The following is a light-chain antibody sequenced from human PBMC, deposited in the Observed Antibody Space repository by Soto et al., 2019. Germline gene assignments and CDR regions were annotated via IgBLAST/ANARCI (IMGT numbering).Light chain of an antibody. J-gene: IGLJ1*01. Sequence: QSALAQPASVSGSPGQSITISCTGTSSDVGGYDFVSWYQHHPGKAPKLIIYDVNNRPSGLSNCFSGSKSGNTASLTISGLQTEDEADYYCCSYTSSHTRVFGTGTKVTVL. CDR1: SSDVGGYDF. CDR3: CSYTSSHTRV. CDR2: DVN. V-gene: IGLV2-14*01.